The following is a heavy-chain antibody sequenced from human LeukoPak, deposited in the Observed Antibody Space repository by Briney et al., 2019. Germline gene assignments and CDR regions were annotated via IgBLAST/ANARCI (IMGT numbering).Heavy chain of an antibody. D-gene: IGHD5-12*01. Sequence: GASVKVSCKASGGTFSSYAVSWVRLAPGQGLEWMGGIIPLFRASIYAQKFQGRVTITADESTSTAYMELSSPRSEDTAVYYCARDLFSAAGYDGGFLDYWGQGTLVTVSS. V-gene: IGHV1-69*13. CDR1: GGTFSSYA. CDR3: ARDLFSAAGYDGGFLDY. CDR2: IIPLFRAS. J-gene: IGHJ4*02.